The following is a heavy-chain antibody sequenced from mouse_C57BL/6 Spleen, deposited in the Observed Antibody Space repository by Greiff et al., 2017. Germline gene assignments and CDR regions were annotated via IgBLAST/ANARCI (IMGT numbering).Heavy chain of an antibody. V-gene: IGHV1-76*01. Sequence: VQLQQSGAELVRPGASVKLSCKASGYTFTDNYINWVKQRPGQGLEWIARIYPGSGNTYYNEKFKGKATLTAEKSSSTAYMQLSSLTSEDSAVYFCARFTTVHYYAMDYWGQGTSVTVSS. CDR2: IYPGSGNT. CDR1: GYTFTDNY. CDR3: ARFTTVHYYAMDY. J-gene: IGHJ4*01. D-gene: IGHD1-1*01.